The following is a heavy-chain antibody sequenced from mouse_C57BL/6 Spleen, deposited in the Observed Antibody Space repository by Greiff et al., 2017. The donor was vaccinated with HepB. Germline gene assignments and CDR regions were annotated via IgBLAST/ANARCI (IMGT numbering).Heavy chain of an antibody. CDR2: IYPRSGNT. D-gene: IGHD4-1*01. V-gene: IGHV1-81*01. J-gene: IGHJ1*03. CDR1: GYTFTSYG. Sequence: QVQLQQSGAELARPGASVKLSCKASGYTFTSYGISWVKQRTGQGLEWIGEIYPRSGNTYYNEKFKGKATLTVEKSSSTVYLELSRLTSDDSAVYYCARSIWDGYFDVWGTGTTVTVSS. CDR3: ARSIWDGYFDV.